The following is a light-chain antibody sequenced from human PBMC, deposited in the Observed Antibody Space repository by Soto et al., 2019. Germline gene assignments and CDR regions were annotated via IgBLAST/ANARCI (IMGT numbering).Light chain of an antibody. V-gene: IGKV3-11*01. J-gene: IGKJ1*01. CDR1: QSVSSY. CDR2: DAS. Sequence: EIVLTQSPATLSLSPGERATLSCRASQSVSSYLAWYQQKPGQAPRLLIYDASNRATGIPARFSGSGSGTDFTLTISSLEPEDFAVYYCQQRSNFSTFGQGTKVEIK. CDR3: QQRSNFST.